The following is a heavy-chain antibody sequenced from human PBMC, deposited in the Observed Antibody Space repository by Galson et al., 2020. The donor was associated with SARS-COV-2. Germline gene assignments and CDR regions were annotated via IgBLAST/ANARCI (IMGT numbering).Heavy chain of an antibody. D-gene: IGHD5-12*01. Sequence: ASETLSLTCTVSGDSISSYYWSWIRQPPGKGLEWIGYIYYSGSTNYNTPLKNRVTISVDTSKKQFSLKLSSATAADTAVYYCARHVRTGWLQTTGYYFDYWGQGTLVTVSS. J-gene: IGHJ4*02. CDR2: IYYSGST. CDR1: GDSISSYY. V-gene: IGHV4-59*08. CDR3: ARHVRTGWLQTTGYYFDY.